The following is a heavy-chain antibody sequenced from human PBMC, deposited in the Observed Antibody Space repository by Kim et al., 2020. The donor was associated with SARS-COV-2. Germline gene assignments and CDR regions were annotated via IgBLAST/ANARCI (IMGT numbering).Heavy chain of an antibody. J-gene: IGHJ6*02. V-gene: IGHV4-34*01. D-gene: IGHD3-10*01. CDR3: ARGGGRNYYGSGSYPPYYGMDV. CDR1: GGSFSGYY. Sequence: SETLSLTCAVYGGSFSGYYWSWIRQPPGKGLEWIGEINHSGSTNYNPSLKSRVTISVDTSKNQFSLKLSSVTAADTAVYYCARGGGRNYYGSGSYPPYYGMDVWGQGTTVTVSS. CDR2: INHSGST.